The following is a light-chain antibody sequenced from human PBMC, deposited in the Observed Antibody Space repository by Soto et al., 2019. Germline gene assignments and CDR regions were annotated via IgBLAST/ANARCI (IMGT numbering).Light chain of an antibody. Sequence: VMTQSPATLSVSPGERATLSCRASQSISSNLAWYQQKPGQAPRLLMFRTSSRATGFPARFSGSGSGTEFNLTISSLQSEDLGVYYCQQYNNWPRATFGGGTKVEIK. J-gene: IGKJ4*01. CDR1: QSISSN. CDR2: RTS. V-gene: IGKV3-15*01. CDR3: QQYNNWPRAT.